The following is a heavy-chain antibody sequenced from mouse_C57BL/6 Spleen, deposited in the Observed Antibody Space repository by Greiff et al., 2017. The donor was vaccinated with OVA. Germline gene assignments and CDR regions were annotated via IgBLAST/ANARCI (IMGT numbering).Heavy chain of an antibody. Sequence: EAKLLESGGGLVKPGGSLKLSCAASGFTFSDYGMHWVRQAPEKGLEWVAYISSGSSTIYYADTVKGRFTISRDNAKNTLFLQMTSLRSEDTAMYYCARRDGYYAWFAYWGQGTLVTVSA. J-gene: IGHJ3*01. D-gene: IGHD2-3*01. CDR1: GFTFSDYG. V-gene: IGHV5-17*01. CDR3: ARRDGYYAWFAY. CDR2: ISSGSSTI.